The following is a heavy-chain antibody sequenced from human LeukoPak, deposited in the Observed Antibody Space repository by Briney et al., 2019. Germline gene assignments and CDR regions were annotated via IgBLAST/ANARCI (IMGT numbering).Heavy chain of an antibody. Sequence: GESLKISCKGSGYSFNSYWIGWVRQMPGKGLEWMGIIYPGDSDTRYSPSFQGQVTISADKSINTAYLQWSSLKASDTAMYYCARLGTSSGWYGANYGIDVWGQGTTVTVSS. CDR2: IYPGDSDT. J-gene: IGHJ6*02. CDR1: GYSFNSYW. D-gene: IGHD6-19*01. CDR3: ARLGTSSGWYGANYGIDV. V-gene: IGHV5-51*01.